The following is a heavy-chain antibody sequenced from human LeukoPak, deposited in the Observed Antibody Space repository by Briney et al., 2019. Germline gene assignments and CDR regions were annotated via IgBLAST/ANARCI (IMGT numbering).Heavy chain of an antibody. Sequence: GGSLRLSCAASGFTVSSNYMSWVRQAPGKGLEWASVIYSGGSTYYADSVKGSFTISRDNSKNTLYLQMNSLRAEDTAVYYCARDGSGYSGYDSGEYYYYGMDVWGQGTTVTVSS. CDR1: GFTVSSNY. V-gene: IGHV3-66*01. J-gene: IGHJ6*02. D-gene: IGHD5-12*01. CDR3: ARDGSGYSGYDSGEYYYYGMDV. CDR2: IYSGGST.